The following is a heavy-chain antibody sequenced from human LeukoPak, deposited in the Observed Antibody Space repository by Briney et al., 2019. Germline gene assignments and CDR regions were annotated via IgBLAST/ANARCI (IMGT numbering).Heavy chain of an antibody. CDR2: ISYDGSNK. Sequence: GGSLRLSCAASGFTFSSYAMHWVRQAPGKGLEWVAVISYDGSNKYYADSVKGRFTISRDNSKNTLYLQMNSLRAEDTAVYYCAKGDSYVDHYFDYWGQGTLVTVSS. D-gene: IGHD5-18*01. CDR1: GFTFSSYA. V-gene: IGHV3-30-3*01. J-gene: IGHJ4*02. CDR3: AKGDSYVDHYFDY.